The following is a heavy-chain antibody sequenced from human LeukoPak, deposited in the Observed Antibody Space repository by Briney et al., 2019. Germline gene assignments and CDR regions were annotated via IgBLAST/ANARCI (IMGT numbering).Heavy chain of an antibody. CDR3: VRHSRVVAFDY. V-gene: IGHV4-59*08. CDR1: GVSISNHY. D-gene: IGHD2-15*01. CDR2: IYYTGNT. Sequence: SETLSLTCTVSGVSISNHYSSWIRQPPGKGLEWIGYIYYTGNTNYNPSLKSRVTISEDISKNQVSLRLSSVTAADTPVYYCVRHSRVVAFDYWGQGNLVTVSS. J-gene: IGHJ4*02.